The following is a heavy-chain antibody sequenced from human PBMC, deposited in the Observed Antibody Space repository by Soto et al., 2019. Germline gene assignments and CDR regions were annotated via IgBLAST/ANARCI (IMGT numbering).Heavy chain of an antibody. D-gene: IGHD2-15*01. CDR2: INSDGSST. V-gene: IGHV3-74*01. CDR1: GFTFSSYW. CDR3: VRTSLVVAAATREDY. J-gene: IGHJ4*02. Sequence: EVHLVESGGGLVQPGGSLSLSCAASGFTFSSYWMHWVRQAPGNGLVWVSRINSDGSSTSYADSVKGRFTISRDNAKNALYLQMKSLRAEDTAVYYCVRTSLVVAAATREDYWGQGTLVTVAS.